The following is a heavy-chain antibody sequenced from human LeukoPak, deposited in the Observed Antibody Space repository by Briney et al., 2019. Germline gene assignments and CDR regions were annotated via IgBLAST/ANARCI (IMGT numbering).Heavy chain of an antibody. CDR1: GGSISSYY. CDR3: ARDARDGYNYGDAFDI. V-gene: IGHV4-59*01. D-gene: IGHD5-24*01. CDR2: IYYSGST. Sequence: SETLSLICTVSGGSISSYYWSWIRQPPGKGLEWIGYIYYSGSTNYNPSLKSRVTISVDTSKNQFSLKLSSVTAADTAVYYCARDARDGYNYGDAFDIWGQGTMVTVSS. J-gene: IGHJ3*02.